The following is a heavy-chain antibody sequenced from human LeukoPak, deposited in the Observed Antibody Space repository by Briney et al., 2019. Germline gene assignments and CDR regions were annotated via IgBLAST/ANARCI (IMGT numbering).Heavy chain of an antibody. D-gene: IGHD6-19*01. CDR2: ISYSGST. CDR1: GDSMSSYY. Sequence: SETLSLTCTVSGDSMSSYYWSWIRQPPGKGLEWIAYISYSGSTKYNPSLQNRVTISIDTSKNQFSLKLSSVTAADTAVYYCTRRQWLTTWGAFDIWGQGTMVTVSS. CDR3: TRRQWLTTWGAFDI. V-gene: IGHV4-59*12. J-gene: IGHJ3*02.